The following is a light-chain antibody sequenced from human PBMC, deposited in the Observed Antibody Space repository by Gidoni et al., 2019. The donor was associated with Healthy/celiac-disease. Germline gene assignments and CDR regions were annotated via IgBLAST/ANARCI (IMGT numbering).Light chain of an antibody. CDR3: QQRSNWPPT. CDR1: QSVSSY. J-gene: IGKJ2*01. CDR2: DAS. Sequence: EIAFTQSPATLSLSPGERATLSCRASQSVSSYLAWYQQKPGQAPRLLIYDASNRATGIPARFSGSGSGTDFTLTISSLEPEDFAVYYCQQRSNWPPTFSQGTKLEIK. V-gene: IGKV3-11*01.